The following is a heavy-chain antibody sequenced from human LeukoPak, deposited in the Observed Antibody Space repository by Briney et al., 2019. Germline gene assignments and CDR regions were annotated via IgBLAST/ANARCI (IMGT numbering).Heavy chain of an antibody. CDR2: IYTSGST. J-gene: IGHJ5*02. CDR1: GGSISSYY. D-gene: IGHD2-15*01. V-gene: IGHV4-4*07. CDR3: ARALGCSGGNCYSNNWFDP. Sequence: SETLSLTCTVSGGSISSYYWSWIRQPAGKGLEWIGRIYTSGSTNYNPSLKSRVTMSVDTSKNQFSLKLSSVTAADTAVYYCARALGCSGGNCYSNNWFDPWGQGTLVTVFS.